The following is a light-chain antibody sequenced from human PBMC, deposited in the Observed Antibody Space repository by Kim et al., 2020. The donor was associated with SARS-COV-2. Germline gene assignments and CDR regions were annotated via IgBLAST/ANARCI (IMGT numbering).Light chain of an antibody. CDR3: QKCDSAPWT. CDR2: AAS. Sequence: ASLGDRVTLTCRASQDISNYLAWFQLKPGKAPKLLIYAASALQPGVPSRFSGSGSGTDFTLTVTSLQPEDVATYYCQKCDSAPWTFGQGTKVDIK. V-gene: IGKV1-27*01. CDR1: QDISNY. J-gene: IGKJ1*01.